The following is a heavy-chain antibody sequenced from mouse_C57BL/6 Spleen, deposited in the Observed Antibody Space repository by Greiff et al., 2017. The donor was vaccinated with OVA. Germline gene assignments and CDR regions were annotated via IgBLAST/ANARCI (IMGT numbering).Heavy chain of an antibody. J-gene: IGHJ1*03. CDR1: GYAFSSSW. Sequence: QVQLQQSGPELVKPGASVKISCKASGYAFSSSWMNWVKQRPGKGLEWIGRIYPGDGDTNYNGKFKGKATLTADKSSSTAYMQLSSLTSEDSAVYFCAREGYGSSYNWYVDVWGTGTTVTVSS. D-gene: IGHD1-1*01. CDR2: IYPGDGDT. V-gene: IGHV1-82*01. CDR3: AREGYGSSYNWYVDV.